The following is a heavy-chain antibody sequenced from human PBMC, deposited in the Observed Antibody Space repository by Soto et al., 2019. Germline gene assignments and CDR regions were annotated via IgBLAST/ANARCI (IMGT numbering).Heavy chain of an antibody. CDR2: INPNSGGT. J-gene: IGHJ4*02. D-gene: IGHD1-26*01. CDR1: GYTFTGYY. CDR3: VTVNLVGAAYYFDY. V-gene: IGHV1-2*04. Sequence: ASVKVSCKASGYTFTGYYMHWVRQAPGQGLEWMGWINPNSGGTNYAQKFQGWVTMTRDTSISTAYMELSRLRSAADTAVHYCVTVNLVGAAYYFDYWGPGTLVTVSS.